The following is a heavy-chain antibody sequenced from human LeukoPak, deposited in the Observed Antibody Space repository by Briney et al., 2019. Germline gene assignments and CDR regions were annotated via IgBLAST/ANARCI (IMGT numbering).Heavy chain of an antibody. CDR1: GYTFTSYD. Sequence: ASVKVSCKASGYTFTSYDINWVRQATGQGLEWMGWMNPNSGNTGYAQKFQGRVTMTRNTSISTAYMELSRLRAEDTALYYCARDTRDSSRAGGSWFDPWGQGTLVTVSS. CDR2: MNPNSGNT. V-gene: IGHV1-8*01. J-gene: IGHJ5*02. D-gene: IGHD6-13*01. CDR3: ARDTRDSSRAGGSWFDP.